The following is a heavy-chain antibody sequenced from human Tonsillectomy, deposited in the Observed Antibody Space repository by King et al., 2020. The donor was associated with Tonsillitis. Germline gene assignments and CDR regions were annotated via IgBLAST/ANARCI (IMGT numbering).Heavy chain of an antibody. D-gene: IGHD3-10*01. J-gene: IGHJ4*02. CDR2: IYPGDSDT. CDR1: GYSFISYW. V-gene: IGHV5-51*01. CDR3: ARWFGEISPSDSDS. Sequence: QLVQSGAEVKKPGESLKISCKTSGYSFISYWIGWVRQMPGKGLQWMGIIYPGDSDTRYSPSFQGQVTISADKSISTAYLRWSSLKASDTAIYYCARWFGEISPSDSDSWGQGTLVTVSS.